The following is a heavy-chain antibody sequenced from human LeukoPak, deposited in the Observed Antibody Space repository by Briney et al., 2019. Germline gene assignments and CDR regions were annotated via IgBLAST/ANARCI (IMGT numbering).Heavy chain of an antibody. D-gene: IGHD2-21*02. Sequence: PGRSLRLSCAASGFTFSSYAMHWVRQAPGKRLQRTSVISYEGSNKYYADSVKGRFTISRDNSKNTLYLQMNSLRAEDTAVYYCARAGDSYCGGDCYPYYYGMDVWGQGTTVTVSS. J-gene: IGHJ6*02. CDR3: ARAGDSYCGGDCYPYYYGMDV. V-gene: IGHV3-30-3*01. CDR2: ISYEGSNK. CDR1: GFTFSSYA.